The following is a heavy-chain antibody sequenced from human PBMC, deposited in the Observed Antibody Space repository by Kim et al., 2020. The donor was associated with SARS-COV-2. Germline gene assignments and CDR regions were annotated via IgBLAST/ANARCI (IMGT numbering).Heavy chain of an antibody. CDR1: GGSISSSSYY. CDR2: IYYSGST. J-gene: IGHJ6*02. Sequence: SETLSLTCTVSGGSISSSSYYWGWIRQPPGKGLEWIGSIYYSGSTYYNPSLKSRVIISVDTSKNQFSLNLSSVTAADTAVYYCARSSSGYYDYYYYGMDVWGQGTTVTVSS. V-gene: IGHV4-39*01. CDR3: ARSSSGYYDYYYYGMDV. D-gene: IGHD3-22*01.